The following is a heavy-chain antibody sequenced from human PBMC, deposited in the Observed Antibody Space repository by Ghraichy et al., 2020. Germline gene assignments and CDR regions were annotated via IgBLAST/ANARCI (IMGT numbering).Heavy chain of an antibody. CDR1: GFTFSSYS. Sequence: GESLNISRAASGFTFSSYSMNWVRQAPGKGLEWVSSISSSSSYIYYADSVKGRFTISRDNAKNSLYLQMNSLRAEDTAVYYCARALPAAINYWGQGTLVTVSS. V-gene: IGHV3-21*04. D-gene: IGHD2-2*01. CDR2: ISSSSSYI. CDR3: ARALPAAINY. J-gene: IGHJ4*02.